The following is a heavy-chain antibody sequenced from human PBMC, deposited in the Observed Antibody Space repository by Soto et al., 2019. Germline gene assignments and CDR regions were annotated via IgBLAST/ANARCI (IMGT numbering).Heavy chain of an antibody. Sequence: GGSLRLSCVASGFTFDDFAMHWVRQAPGKGLEWVSGMSWNRGSIVYADFVKGRFTISRDNAKNSLYLQMNSLRPEDTALYYCAKDISLGELSAPDHWGQGTLVTVSS. CDR2: MSWNRGSI. CDR3: AKDISLGELSAPDH. V-gene: IGHV3-9*01. J-gene: IGHJ4*02. D-gene: IGHD3-16*02. CDR1: GFTFDDFA.